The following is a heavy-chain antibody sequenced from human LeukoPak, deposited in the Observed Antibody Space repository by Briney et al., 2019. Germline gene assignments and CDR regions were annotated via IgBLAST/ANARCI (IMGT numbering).Heavy chain of an antibody. CDR2: ISSDGSGK. CDR3: GKVRPGDADY. CDR1: GFTFSSYA. V-gene: IGHV3-7*01. D-gene: IGHD1-26*01. Sequence: SGGSLRLSCAASGFTFSSYAMSWVRQAPGKGLEWVASISSDGSGKYYMDSVKGRFTISRDNAKNSLFLQMNSLRAEDTAVHYCGKVRPGDADYWGQGTLVTVSS. J-gene: IGHJ4*02.